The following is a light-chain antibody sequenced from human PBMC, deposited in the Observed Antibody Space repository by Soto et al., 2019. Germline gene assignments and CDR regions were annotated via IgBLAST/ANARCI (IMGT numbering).Light chain of an antibody. CDR3: QSYDSSLSGSRV. V-gene: IGLV1-40*01. J-gene: IGLJ1*01. Sequence: SVLTQPPSVSGAPGQRVTISCTGSSSNIGAGYDVHWYQQLPGTAPKLLIYHNSNRPSGVPDRFPGSKSGTSASLAITGLQAEDEADYYCQSYDSSLSGSRVFGTGTKVTVL. CDR2: HNS. CDR1: SSNIGAGYD.